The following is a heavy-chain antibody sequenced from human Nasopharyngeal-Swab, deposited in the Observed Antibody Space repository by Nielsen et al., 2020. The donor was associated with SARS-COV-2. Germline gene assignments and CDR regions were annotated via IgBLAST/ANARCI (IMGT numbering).Heavy chain of an antibody. D-gene: IGHD3-22*01. CDR3: AKVHLPYYYDSSGSDY. J-gene: IGHJ4*02. CDR1: GFTFDDYA. CDR2: ISWNSGSI. V-gene: IGHV3-9*01. Sequence: SLKISCAASGFTFDDYAMHWVRQAPGKGLEWVSGISWNSGSIGYADSVEGRFTISRDNAKNSLYLQMNSLRAEDTALYYCAKVHLPYYYDSSGSDYWGQGTLVTASS.